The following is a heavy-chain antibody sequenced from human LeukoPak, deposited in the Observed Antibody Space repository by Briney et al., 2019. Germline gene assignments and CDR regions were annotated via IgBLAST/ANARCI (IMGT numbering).Heavy chain of an antibody. CDR1: GFTFSSYS. Sequence: GGSLRLSCAASGFTFSSYSMNWVRQAPGKGLEWVSYISSSSSTIYYADSVKGRFTISRDNAKNSLYLQMNSLRAEDTAVYYCAKEEYSSGWYFLWGQGTLVTVSS. CDR2: ISSSSSTI. CDR3: AKEEYSSGWYFL. V-gene: IGHV3-48*04. J-gene: IGHJ4*02. D-gene: IGHD6-19*01.